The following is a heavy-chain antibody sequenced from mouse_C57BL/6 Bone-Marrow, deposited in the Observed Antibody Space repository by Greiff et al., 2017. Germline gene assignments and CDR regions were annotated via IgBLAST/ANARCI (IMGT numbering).Heavy chain of an antibody. CDR1: GFTFSDYW. Sequence: EVQGVESGGGLVQPGGSMKLSCVASGFTFSDYWMNWVRQSPEKGLEWVAQIRLKSDNYATHYAESVKGRFTISRDDSKSSVYLQMNNLRADDPGIYYCTLLLWPHWSQGTTLTVSS. D-gene: IGHD2-10*01. V-gene: IGHV6-3*01. J-gene: IGHJ2*01. CDR2: IRLKSDNYAT. CDR3: TLLLWPH.